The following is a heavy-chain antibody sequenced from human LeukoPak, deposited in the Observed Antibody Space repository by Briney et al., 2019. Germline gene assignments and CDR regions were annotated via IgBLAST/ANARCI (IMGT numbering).Heavy chain of an antibody. CDR2: ISAYNGNT. CDR1: GYTFTSYG. D-gene: IGHD6-19*01. V-gene: IGHV1-18*01. Sequence: ASVKVSCKASGYTFTSYGISWVRQAPGQGLEWMGWISAYNGNTNYAQKFQGRVTITADESTSTAYMELSSLRAEDTAVYYCAKASPRSSSGCLNYWGQGTLVTVSS. CDR3: AKASPRSSSGCLNY. J-gene: IGHJ4*02.